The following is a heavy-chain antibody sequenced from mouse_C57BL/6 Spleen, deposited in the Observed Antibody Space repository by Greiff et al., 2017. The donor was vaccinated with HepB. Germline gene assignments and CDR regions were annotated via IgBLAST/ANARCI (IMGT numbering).Heavy chain of an antibody. V-gene: IGHV5-6*02. CDR3: ARRRNDGLDY. CDR2: ISSGGSYT. Sequence: EVKLQESGGDLVKPGGSLKLSCAASGFTFSSYGMSWVRQTPDKRLEWVATISSGGSYTYYPDSVKGRFTISRDNAKNTLYLQMSSLKSEDTAMYYCARRRNDGLDYWGQGTTLTVSS. CDR1: GFTFSSYG. J-gene: IGHJ2*01. D-gene: IGHD2-3*01.